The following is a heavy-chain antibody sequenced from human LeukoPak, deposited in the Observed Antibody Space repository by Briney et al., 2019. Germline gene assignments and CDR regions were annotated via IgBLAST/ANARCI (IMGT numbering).Heavy chain of an antibody. J-gene: IGHJ4*02. CDR2: ISTYNGNT. D-gene: IGHD5-12*01. CDR1: GYTFTNYG. V-gene: IGHV1-18*01. CDR3: AGSPEVWLLDY. Sequence: GASVKVSCKASGYTFTNYGISWVRQAPGQGLEWMGWISTYNGNTNYVQKLQGRVTMTTDTSTSTAYMELRSLRSDDTAVYYCAGSPEVWLLDYWGQGTLVTVSS.